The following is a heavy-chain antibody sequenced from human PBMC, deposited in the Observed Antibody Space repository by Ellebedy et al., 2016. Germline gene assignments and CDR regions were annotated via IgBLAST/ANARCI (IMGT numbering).Heavy chain of an antibody. D-gene: IGHD3-3*01. CDR1: GLTLSTRV. CDR3: SRDGSEWSRDY. CDR2: ISRGREA. J-gene: IGHJ4*02. Sequence: GESLKISXTGSGLTLSTRVMHWVRQAPGKGLEWVATISRGREAYYADPFKGRFIISRDNDMNSVYLQLNSLRVEDTAVYYCSRDGSEWSRDYWGQGTLVTVSS. V-gene: IGHV3-21*01.